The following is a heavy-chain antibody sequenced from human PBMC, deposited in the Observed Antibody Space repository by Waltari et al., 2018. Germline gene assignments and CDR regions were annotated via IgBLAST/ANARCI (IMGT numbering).Heavy chain of an antibody. Sequence: EVQLVESGGGLVQPGGSLSLPCAASGLTFRSYWLSWVRQAPVKGLEWVAGIKEDGSETYYVDSVKGRFTISRDNAKNSLYLHMNSLRAEDTAVYYCASHGPWTFNYWGQGTLVTVSS. J-gene: IGHJ4*02. CDR2: IKEDGSET. CDR3: ASHGPWTFNY. D-gene: IGHD1-1*01. V-gene: IGHV3-7*02. CDR1: GLTFRSYW.